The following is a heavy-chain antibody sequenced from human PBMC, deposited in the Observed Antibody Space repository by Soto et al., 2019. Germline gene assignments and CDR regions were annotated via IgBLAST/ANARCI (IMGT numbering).Heavy chain of an antibody. D-gene: IGHD3-3*01. Sequence: GGSLRLSCAASGFTFRSFTMNWVRQAPGKGLEWVSVIYSGGSTYYADSVKGRFTISRDNSKNTLYLQMNSLRAEDTAVYYCARARAYYGILWGQGTLVTVYS. V-gene: IGHV3-53*01. CDR1: GFTFRSFT. CDR2: IYSGGST. J-gene: IGHJ4*02. CDR3: ARARAYYGIL.